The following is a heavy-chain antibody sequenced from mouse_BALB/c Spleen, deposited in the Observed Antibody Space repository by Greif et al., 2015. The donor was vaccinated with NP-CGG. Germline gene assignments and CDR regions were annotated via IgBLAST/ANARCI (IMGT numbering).Heavy chain of an antibody. CDR1: GDSITSGY. D-gene: IGHD2-4*01. J-gene: IGHJ2*01. CDR3: ASMITTYYFDY. Sequence: EVKLVESGPRLVKPSQTLSLTCSVTGDSITSGYWNWIRKFPGNNLEYMGYISYSGSTYYNPSLKSRISITRDTSKNXYYLQLNAVTTEDTATYYCASMITTYYFDYWRQGTTLTVSS. V-gene: IGHV3-8*02. CDR2: ISYSGST.